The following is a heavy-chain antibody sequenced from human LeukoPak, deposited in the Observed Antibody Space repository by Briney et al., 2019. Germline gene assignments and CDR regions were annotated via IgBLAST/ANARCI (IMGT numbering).Heavy chain of an antibody. Sequence: GGSLRLSCAASGFIFSSYAMHWVRQAPGKGLEWVAVISYDGSDKYYADSVKGRFTISRDNSKNTLYLQMNSLRSEDTAVYYCAREPVVPAAIVGVGENWFDPWGQGTLVTVSS. CDR3: AREPVVPAAIVGVGENWFDP. D-gene: IGHD2-2*01. CDR2: ISYDGSDK. J-gene: IGHJ5*02. CDR1: GFIFSSYA. V-gene: IGHV3-30*04.